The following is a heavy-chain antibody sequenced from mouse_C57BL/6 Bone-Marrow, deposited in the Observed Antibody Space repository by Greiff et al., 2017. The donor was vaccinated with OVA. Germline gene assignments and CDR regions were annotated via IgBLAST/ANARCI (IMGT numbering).Heavy chain of an antibody. Sequence: QVQLQQPGAELVKPGASVTLSCKASGYTFTSYWMHWVKQRPGRGLEWIGRIDPESGGTKYNEKFKGKATLTVDKPSSTAYMQLRSLTSEDSAVYYCARGNRDGYAIDYWGQGTTVTVSS. J-gene: IGHJ4*01. CDR2: IDPESGGT. CDR3: ARGNRDGYAIDY. CDR1: GYTFTSYW. V-gene: IGHV1-72*01. D-gene: IGHD4-1*01.